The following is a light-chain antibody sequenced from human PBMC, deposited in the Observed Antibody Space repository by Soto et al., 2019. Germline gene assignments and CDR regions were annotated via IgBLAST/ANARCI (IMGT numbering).Light chain of an antibody. J-gene: IGKJ5*01. CDR3: LQHNFYPPT. CDR1: QGIHKY. V-gene: IGKV1-17*03. CDR2: GAS. Sequence: DFQMTQSPSAMSASVGDRVTITCRASQGIHKYLAWFQQKPGKVPKRLIYGASNLQSGVPSRFSGSGSGTEFTLTISSLQPEDFATYYCLQHNFYPPTFGQGTRLE.